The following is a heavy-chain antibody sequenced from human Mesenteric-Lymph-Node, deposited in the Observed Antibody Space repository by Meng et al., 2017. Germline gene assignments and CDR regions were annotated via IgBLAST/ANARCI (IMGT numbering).Heavy chain of an antibody. Sequence: ASVKVSCKASGYTFTGYYMHWVRQATGQGLEWMGWMNPNSGNTGYAQKFQGRVTMTRNTSISTAYMELSSLRSEDTAVYYCARWQRKYNWFDPWGQGTLVTVSS. CDR2: MNPNSGNT. V-gene: IGHV1-8*02. D-gene: IGHD5-24*01. CDR3: ARWQRKYNWFDP. J-gene: IGHJ5*02. CDR1: GYTFTGYY.